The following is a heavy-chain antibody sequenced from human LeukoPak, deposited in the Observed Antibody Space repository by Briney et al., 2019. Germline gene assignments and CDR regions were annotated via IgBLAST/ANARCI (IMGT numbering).Heavy chain of an antibody. CDR3: ARSGTMVRGVIMR. D-gene: IGHD3-10*01. V-gene: IGHV4-34*01. CDR2: INHSGST. Sequence: GSLRPSCAASGFTFSSYWMSWVRQPPGKGLEWIGEINHSGSTNYNPSLKSRVTISVDTSKNQFSLKLSSVTAADTAVYYCARSGTMVRGVIMRWGQGTLVTVSS. J-gene: IGHJ4*02. CDR1: GFTFSSYW.